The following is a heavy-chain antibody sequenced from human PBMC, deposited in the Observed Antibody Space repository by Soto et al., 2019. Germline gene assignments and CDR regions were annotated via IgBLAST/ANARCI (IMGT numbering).Heavy chain of an antibody. CDR3: ARDMGYYYDRDLDPLDP. D-gene: IGHD3-22*01. Sequence: PGGSLRLSCAASGFTFSSYAMHWVRQAPGKGLEWVAVISYDGSNKYYADSVKGRFTISRDNSKNTLYLQMNSLRAEDTAVYYCARDMGYYYDRDLDPLDPWGQGTLVTVSS. V-gene: IGHV3-30-3*01. CDR2: ISYDGSNK. J-gene: IGHJ5*02. CDR1: GFTFSSYA.